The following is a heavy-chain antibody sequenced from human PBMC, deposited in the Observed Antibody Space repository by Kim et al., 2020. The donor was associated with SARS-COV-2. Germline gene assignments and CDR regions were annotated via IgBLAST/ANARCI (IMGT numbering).Heavy chain of an antibody. V-gene: IGHV4-59*08. CDR3: ARHSGVGDYDFWSGHIAYYYYYMDV. CDR1: GGSISSYY. D-gene: IGHD3-3*01. CDR2: IYYSGST. Sequence: SETLSLTCTVSGGSISSYYWSWIRQPPGKGLEWIGYIYYSGSTNYNPSLKRRVTISLDTSKNQFSLKLSSVTAADTAVYYCARHSGVGDYDFWSGHIAYYYYYMDVWGQGTTVTVSS. J-gene: IGHJ6*03.